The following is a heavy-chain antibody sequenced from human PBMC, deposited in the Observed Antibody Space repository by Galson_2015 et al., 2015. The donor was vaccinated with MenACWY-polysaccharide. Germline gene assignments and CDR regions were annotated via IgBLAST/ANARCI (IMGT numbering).Heavy chain of an antibody. CDR1: GDSVSSNSAS. D-gene: IGHD2-2*01. CDR3: ARAPDCVTRGFDY. J-gene: IGHJ4*02. CDR2: TYYRSKWYY. Sequence: CALSGDSVSSNSASWHWIRQSPSGGLEWLGRTYYRSKWYYDYALSVKRRITLNPDTSKNQVSLQLNSMTPEDTAVYYCARAPDCVTRGFDYWGLGTLVTVSA. V-gene: IGHV6-1*01.